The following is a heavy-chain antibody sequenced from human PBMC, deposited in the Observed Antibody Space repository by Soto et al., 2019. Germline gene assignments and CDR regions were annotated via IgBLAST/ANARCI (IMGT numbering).Heavy chain of an antibody. CDR2: ISGSDGNT. V-gene: IGHV3-23*01. Sequence: EVQLLESAGGLVQPGGSLRLSCAASGFTFSSYAMRWVRQAPGKGLEWVSAISGSDGNTYYADSVKGRFTISRDNSKNTLFLQMNSLRAEDTAVYYCAKCAGSGWYPDYWGQGTLVTVSS. D-gene: IGHD6-19*01. J-gene: IGHJ4*02. CDR3: AKCAGSGWYPDY. CDR1: GFTFSSYA.